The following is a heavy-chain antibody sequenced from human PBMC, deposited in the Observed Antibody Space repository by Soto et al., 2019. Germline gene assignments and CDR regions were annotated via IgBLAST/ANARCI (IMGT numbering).Heavy chain of an antibody. CDR3: AKDRKSGSGWYWDY. D-gene: IGHD6-19*01. Sequence: GGSLRLSCAVSGFTFSSYAMSWVRQAPGKGLEWVSGIRGSGGSTYSADSVKGRFTISRDNSKNTLYLQMNSLRVEDTAVYYCAKDRKSGSGWYWDYWGQGTLVTVSS. CDR2: IRGSGGST. CDR1: GFTFSSYA. J-gene: IGHJ4*02. V-gene: IGHV3-23*01.